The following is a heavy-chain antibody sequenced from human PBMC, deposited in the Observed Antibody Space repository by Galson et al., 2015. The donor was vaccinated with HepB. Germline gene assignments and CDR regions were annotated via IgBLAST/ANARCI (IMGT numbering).Heavy chain of an antibody. Sequence: SLRLSCAASGFTLSNSAMHWVRQAPGKGLEWVAKISYDAKNVYYAESLRGRSAISRDNFKNTLYLEMNSLRVEDTAVYYCAADATTIVTAFDYWGQGTLVTVSS. CDR3: AADATTIVTAFDY. CDR2: ISYDAKNV. CDR1: GFTLSNSA. V-gene: IGHV3-30*03. J-gene: IGHJ4*02. D-gene: IGHD2/OR15-2a*01.